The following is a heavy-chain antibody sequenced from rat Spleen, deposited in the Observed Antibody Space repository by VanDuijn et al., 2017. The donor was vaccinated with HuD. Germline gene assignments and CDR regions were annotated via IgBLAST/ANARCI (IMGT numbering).Heavy chain of an antibody. V-gene: IGHV5-31*01. CDR3: TMGIDY. CDR2: ITNTGSST. J-gene: IGHJ2*01. CDR1: GFTFNKYW. Sequence: EVQLVESGGGLVQPGRSLKLSCVASGFTFNKYWMTWIRQAPGKGLEWVASITNTGSSTHYPDSVKGRFSISRDNAKSTLYLQMNSLRSEDTATYYCTMGIDYWGQGVMVTVSS. D-gene: IGHD1-7*01.